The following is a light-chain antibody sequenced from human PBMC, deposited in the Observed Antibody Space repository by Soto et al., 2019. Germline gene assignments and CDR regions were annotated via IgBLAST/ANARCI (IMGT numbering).Light chain of an antibody. Sequence: EIVLTQSPATLSLSPGERATLSCRASQSVDNYLDWYQQKPGQAPRLLIYESSNRATGIPARFSGSGSGTDFTLTISSLEPEDFAVYYCQHRNNRPFSFGPGTKVDIK. CDR1: QSVDNY. J-gene: IGKJ3*01. CDR2: ESS. V-gene: IGKV3-11*01. CDR3: QHRNNRPFS.